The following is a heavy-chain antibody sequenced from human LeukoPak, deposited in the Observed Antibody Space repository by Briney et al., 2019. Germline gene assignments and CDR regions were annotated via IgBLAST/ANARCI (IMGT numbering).Heavy chain of an antibody. CDR2: ISGSGGNT. V-gene: IGHV3-23*01. Sequence: GGSLRLSCAASGFTFSSYAMSWVRQAPGKGLEWVSVISGSGGNTYYADSVKGRFTISRDNSKNTLYLQMNSLRVEDTAVYYCAKPPGIAVADLFDYWGQGTLVTVSS. CDR3: AKPPGIAVADLFDY. CDR1: GFTFSSYA. J-gene: IGHJ4*02. D-gene: IGHD6-19*01.